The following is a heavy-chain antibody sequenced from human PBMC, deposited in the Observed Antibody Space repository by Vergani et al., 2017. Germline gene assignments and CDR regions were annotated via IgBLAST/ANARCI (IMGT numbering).Heavy chain of an antibody. Sequence: EVQLVQSGAEVKKPGESLRISCKGSGYSFTSYWISWVRQMPGKGLEWMGRIDPSDSDTRYSPSFQGQVTISADKSISTAYLQWSSLKASDTAMYYCARSNTANPYSSSWYVDYWGQGTLVTVSS. CDR1: GYSFTSYW. CDR2: IDPSDSDT. D-gene: IGHD6-13*01. J-gene: IGHJ4*02. V-gene: IGHV5-10-1*03. CDR3: ARSNTANPYSSSWYVDY.